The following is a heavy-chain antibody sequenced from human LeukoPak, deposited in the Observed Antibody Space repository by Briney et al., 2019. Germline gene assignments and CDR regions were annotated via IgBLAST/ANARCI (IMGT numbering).Heavy chain of an antibody. D-gene: IGHD6-13*01. CDR1: GGTFSSYA. CDR2: IIPIFGTA. J-gene: IGHJ6*03. CDR3: ARDGRGGYYSSSSYYYYMDV. V-gene: IGHV1-69*06. Sequence: ASVKVSCKASGGTFSSYAISWVRQAPGQGLEWMGGIIPIFGTANYAQKFQGRVTITADKSTSTAYMELSSLRSEDTAVYYCARDGRGGYYSSSSYYYYMDVWGKGTTVTVSS.